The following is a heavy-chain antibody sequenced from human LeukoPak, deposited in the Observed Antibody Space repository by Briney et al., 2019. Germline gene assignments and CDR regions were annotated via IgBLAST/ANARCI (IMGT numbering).Heavy chain of an antibody. J-gene: IGHJ4*02. CDR2: ISGSGGST. CDR3: AKDSIVVVITLFDY. V-gene: IGHV3-23*01. CDR1: GFTLSSYA. Sequence: GGSLRLSCAASGFTLSSYAMSWVRQAPGKGLEWVSAISGSGGSTYYADSVKGRFTISRDNSKNTLYLQMNSLRVEDTVVYYCAKDSIVVVITLFDYWGQGTLVTVSS. D-gene: IGHD3-22*01.